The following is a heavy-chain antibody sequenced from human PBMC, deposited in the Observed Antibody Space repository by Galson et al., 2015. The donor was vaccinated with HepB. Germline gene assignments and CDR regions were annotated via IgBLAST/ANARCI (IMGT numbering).Heavy chain of an antibody. CDR1: GFTFNNYV. CDR3: AKNSGSNWFVPYHFDS. V-gene: IGHV3-23*01. CDR2: ISGSGGST. J-gene: IGHJ4*02. Sequence: SLRLSCAASGFTFNNYVMNWVRQSPGKGLEWVSSISGSGGSTYYGGSVKGRFAISRDNSRNTVFLQMNRLRGEDSALYYCAKNSGSNWFVPYHFDSWGQGTRVTVSS. D-gene: IGHD6-13*01.